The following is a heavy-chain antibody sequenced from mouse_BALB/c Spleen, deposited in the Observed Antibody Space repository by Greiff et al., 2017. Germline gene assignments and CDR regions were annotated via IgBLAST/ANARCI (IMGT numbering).Heavy chain of an antibody. V-gene: IGHV2-9*02. D-gene: IGHD2-1*01. CDR1: GFSLTSYG. CDR3: ARAYGNYEAWFAD. J-gene: IGHJ3*01. CDR2: IWAGGST. Sequence: VKLMESGPGLVAPSQSLSITCTVSGFSLTSYGVHWVRQPPGKGLEWLGVIWAGGSTNYNSALMSRLSISKDNSKSQVFLKMNSLQTDDTAMYYCARAYGNYEAWFADWGQGTLVTVSA.